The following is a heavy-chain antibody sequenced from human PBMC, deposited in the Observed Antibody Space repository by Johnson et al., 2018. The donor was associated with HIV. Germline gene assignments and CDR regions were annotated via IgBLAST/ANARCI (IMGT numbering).Heavy chain of an antibody. CDR1: QFTVSSNY. CDR3: ARGGSYLTLDDAFDI. V-gene: IGHV3-11*04. D-gene: IGHD1-26*01. J-gene: IGHJ3*02. Sequence: QVQLVESGGTLAKPAWSPRLSCAASQFTVSSNYMSWIRQAPWKGLEWVSYISSSGSTIYYADSVKGRFTISRDNAKNSLYLQMNSLRAEDTAVYYCARGGSYLTLDDAFDIWGQGTMVTVSS. CDR2: ISSSGSTI.